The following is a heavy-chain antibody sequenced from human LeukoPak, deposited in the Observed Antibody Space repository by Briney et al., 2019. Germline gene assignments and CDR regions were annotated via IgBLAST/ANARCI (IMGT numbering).Heavy chain of an antibody. CDR3: AILTTHSSSSQFDY. Sequence: GGSLRLSCAASGFTFSRYAMSWVRQAPGKGLEWVSDISGSGTITYYADSVKGRFTISRDNSKDTLYLQMNSLRAEDTAIYFCAILTTHSSSSQFDYWGQGTLVTVSS. CDR1: GFTFSRYA. V-gene: IGHV3-23*01. J-gene: IGHJ4*02. CDR2: ISGSGTIT. D-gene: IGHD6-6*01.